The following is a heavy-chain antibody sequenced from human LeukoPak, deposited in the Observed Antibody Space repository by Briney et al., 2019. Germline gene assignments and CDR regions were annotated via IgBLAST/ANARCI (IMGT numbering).Heavy chain of an antibody. Sequence: SLTLSLTSVVSGDSVSSKNGAWNWIRQSPSRGLEWLGRTYYRSKWYNDYAESMEGRMTISQDTSKNQYSLHLNSVTPDDTAVYYCARDFGTTGWHTFDYWGQGTLVTVSS. CDR2: TYYRSKWYN. J-gene: IGHJ4*02. V-gene: IGHV6-1*01. D-gene: IGHD6-19*01. CDR1: GDSVSSKNGA. CDR3: ARDFGTTGWHTFDY.